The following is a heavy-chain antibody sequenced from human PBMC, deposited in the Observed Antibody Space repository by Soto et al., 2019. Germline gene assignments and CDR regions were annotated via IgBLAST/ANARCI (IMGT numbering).Heavy chain of an antibody. V-gene: IGHV1-69*06. CDR3: ARAYSSGWYAGGWFDP. Sequence: QVQLVQSGAEVKKPGSSVKVSCKASGGTFSSYAISWVRQAPGQGLEWMGGIIPIFGTANYAQKFQGRVTIPADKSTSTAYMELSSRRSEDTAVYYCARAYSSGWYAGGWFDPWGQGTLVTVSS. CDR1: GGTFSSYA. J-gene: IGHJ5*02. D-gene: IGHD6-19*01. CDR2: IIPIFGTA.